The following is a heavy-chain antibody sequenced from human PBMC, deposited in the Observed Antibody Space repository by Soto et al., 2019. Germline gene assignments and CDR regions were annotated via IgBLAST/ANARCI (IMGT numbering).Heavy chain of an antibody. V-gene: IGHV1-69*13. CDR2: IIPIFGTA. CDR1: GGTFSSYA. J-gene: IGHJ6*02. D-gene: IGHD3-3*01. CDR3: AGYYDFWSGYSTDYYYGMDV. Sequence: GASVKVSCKASGGTFSSYAIGWVRQAPGQGLEWMGGIIPIFGTANYAQKFQGRVTITADESTSTAYMELSSLRSEDTAVYYCAGYYDFWSGYSTDYYYGMDVWGQGTTVTVSS.